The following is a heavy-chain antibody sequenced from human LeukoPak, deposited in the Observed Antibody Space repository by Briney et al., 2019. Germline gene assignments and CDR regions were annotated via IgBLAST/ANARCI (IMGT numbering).Heavy chain of an antibody. CDR1: GYSISSGYY. V-gene: IGHV4-38-2*02. CDR2: IYHSGST. J-gene: IGHJ5*02. D-gene: IGHD6-13*01. CDR3: ARVGRAAGGSQWFDP. Sequence: SETLSLTCTVSGYSISSGYYWGWIRQPPGKGLEWIGTIYHSGSTYYNPSLKSRVTISVDTSKNQFSLKLSSVTAADTAVYYCARVGRAAGGSQWFDPWGQGTLVTVSS.